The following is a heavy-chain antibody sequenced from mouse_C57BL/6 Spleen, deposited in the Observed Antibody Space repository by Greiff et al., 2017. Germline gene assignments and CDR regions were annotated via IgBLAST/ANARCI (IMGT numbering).Heavy chain of an antibody. V-gene: IGHV5-16*01. Sequence: EVKLVESEGGLVQPGSSMKLSCTASGFTFSDYYMAWVRQVPEKGLEWVANINYDGSSTYYLDSLKSRFIISRDNAKNILYLQRSSLKSEDTATYYCAREGIGSSYYFDYWGQGTTLTVSS. CDR2: INYDGSST. CDR3: AREGIGSSYYFDY. D-gene: IGHD1-1*01. J-gene: IGHJ2*01. CDR1: GFTFSDYY.